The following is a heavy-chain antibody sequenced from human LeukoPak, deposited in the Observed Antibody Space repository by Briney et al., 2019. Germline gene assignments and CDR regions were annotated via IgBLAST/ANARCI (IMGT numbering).Heavy chain of an antibody. CDR1: GGSFSGYY. CDR2: INHSGST. V-gene: IGHV4-34*01. J-gene: IGHJ4*02. CDR3: ATATATPFDY. D-gene: IGHD2-15*01. Sequence: SETLSLTCAVYGGSFSGYYWSWIRQPPGKGLEWIGEINHSGSTNYNPSLKSRVTILVDTSKNQFSLKLSSVTAADTAVYYCATATATPFDYWGQGTLVTVSS.